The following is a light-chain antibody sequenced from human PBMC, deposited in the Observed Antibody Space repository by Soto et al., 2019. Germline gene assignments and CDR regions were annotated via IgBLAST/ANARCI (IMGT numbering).Light chain of an antibody. CDR3: GTWDSSLSAGGEV. J-gene: IGLJ3*02. V-gene: IGLV1-51*02. CDR2: ENN. Sequence: QSVLTQPPSVSAAPGQKVTISCSGSSSNIGNNYVSWYQQLPGTAPKLLIYENNKRPSGIPDRFSGSKSGTSATLGITGLQTGDEADYYCGTWDSSLSAGGEVFGGGTKLTVL. CDR1: SSNIGNNY.